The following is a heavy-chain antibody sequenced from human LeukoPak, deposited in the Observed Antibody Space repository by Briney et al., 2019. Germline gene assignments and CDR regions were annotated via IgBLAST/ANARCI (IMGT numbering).Heavy chain of an antibody. V-gene: IGHV3-48*02. D-gene: IGHD2-2*01. Sequence: GGSLRLSCAATGFTFSTYSMNWVRQDPGKGLEWISYISSSSSTIYYADSVKGRFTISRDNAKNSLYLQMDSLRDEDTVVYYCARGRYCSSASCYFDSWGQGTLVTVSS. CDR2: ISSSSSTI. J-gene: IGHJ4*02. CDR3: ARGRYCSSASCYFDS. CDR1: GFTFSTYS.